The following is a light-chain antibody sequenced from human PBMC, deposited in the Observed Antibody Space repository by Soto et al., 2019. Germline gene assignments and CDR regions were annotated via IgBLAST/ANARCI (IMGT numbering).Light chain of an antibody. Sequence: IPMTQYHSTLSASVGDIVTLTCRASQNVNGWLAWYQQKPGKAPKLLINKASTLESGVPSRFSGSGSGTEFTLTISSLQPDDFATYYCHQYNSYSFGQGTKVDIK. CDR3: HQYNSYS. CDR2: KAS. CDR1: QNVNGW. V-gene: IGKV1-5*03. J-gene: IGKJ1*01.